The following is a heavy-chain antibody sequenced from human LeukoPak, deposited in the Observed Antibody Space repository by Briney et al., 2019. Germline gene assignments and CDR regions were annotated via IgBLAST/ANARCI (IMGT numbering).Heavy chain of an antibody. CDR1: GFTFSSYW. V-gene: IGHV3-48*04. J-gene: IGHJ4*02. CDR3: ARGAYSSGWAYFDH. D-gene: IGHD6-19*01. CDR2: ISFSVNTK. Sequence: PGGSLRLSCAASGFTFSSYWMSWARQAPGKGLEWVSYISFSVNTKYYGDSVKGRFTISRDNAKNSLYLHMDSLRAEDTAVYYCARGAYSSGWAYFDHWGQGTLVTVSS.